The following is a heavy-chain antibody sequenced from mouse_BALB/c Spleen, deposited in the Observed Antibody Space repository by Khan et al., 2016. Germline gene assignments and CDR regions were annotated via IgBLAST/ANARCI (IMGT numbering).Heavy chain of an antibody. CDR2: ILPGRDKT. CDR3: ARPYGSSPHYYAMDY. Sequence: QVQLQQSGAELMKPGASVKIPCKATGYTLSSYWIEWIKQRPGHGLEWIDEILPGRDKTNDNETFKGKASFTADTSSNTAYMQLSSLTSEDSAVYYCARPYGSSPHYYAMDYWGQGTSVTVSS. D-gene: IGHD1-1*01. J-gene: IGHJ4*01. CDR1: GYTLSSYW. V-gene: IGHV1-9*01.